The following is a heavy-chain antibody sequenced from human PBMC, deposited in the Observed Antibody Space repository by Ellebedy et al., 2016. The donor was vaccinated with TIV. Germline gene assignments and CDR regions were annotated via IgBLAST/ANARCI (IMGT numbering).Heavy chain of an antibody. CDR1: GFTFDDYA. CDR3: AKDHWIFHYMDV. D-gene: IGHD2-2*03. Sequence: GGSLRLXXAASGFTFDDYAMHLVRQAPGKGLEWVSGISWNSGSIGYADSVKGRFTISRDNAKNSLYLQMNSLRAEDTALYYCAKDHWIFHYMDVWGKGTTVTVSS. V-gene: IGHV3-9*01. CDR2: ISWNSGSI. J-gene: IGHJ6*03.